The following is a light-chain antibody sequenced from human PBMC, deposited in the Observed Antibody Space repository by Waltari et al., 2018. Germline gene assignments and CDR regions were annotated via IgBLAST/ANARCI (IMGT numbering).Light chain of an antibody. CDR1: SGSIASNY. CDR2: EDT. CDR3: QSYDSNNPVV. Sequence: NFMLTQPHSVSESPGKTVTISCTRSSGSIASNYVQWYQQRPGSAPPTVIYEDTQRPSGVPDRFSGSIDSSTHSASLTISGLKTEDEADYYCQSYDSNNPVVFGGGTKLTVL. J-gene: IGLJ2*01. V-gene: IGLV6-57*04.